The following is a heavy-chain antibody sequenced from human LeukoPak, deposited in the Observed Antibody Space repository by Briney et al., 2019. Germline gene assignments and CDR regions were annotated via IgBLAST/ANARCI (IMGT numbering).Heavy chain of an antibody. Sequence: GGSLRLSCAASGFTVSSNYMTWVRQAPGKGLEWVSVIYSGGSTYYADSVKGRFTISRDNSKTTLYLQMNSLRAEDTAVYFCARGLRGDYFDYWGQGTLVTVSS. J-gene: IGHJ4*02. CDR3: ARGLRGDYFDY. CDR1: GFTVSSNY. CDR2: IYSGGST. V-gene: IGHV3-66*01. D-gene: IGHD2-21*02.